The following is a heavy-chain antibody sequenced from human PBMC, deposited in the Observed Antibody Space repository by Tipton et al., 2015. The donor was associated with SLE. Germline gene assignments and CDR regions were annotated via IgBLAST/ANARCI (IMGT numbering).Heavy chain of an antibody. D-gene: IGHD6-19*01. CDR1: GGSFSGYY. CDR3: ARGPEQWLVNPHYFDY. V-gene: IGHV4-34*01. CDR2: INHSGST. J-gene: IGHJ4*02. Sequence: TLSLTCAVYGGSFSGYYWSWIRQSPGKGLEWIGEINHSGSTNYNPSVKSRVTISVDTSKNQFSLKLSSVTAADTAVYYCARGPEQWLVNPHYFDYWGQGNLVTVSS.